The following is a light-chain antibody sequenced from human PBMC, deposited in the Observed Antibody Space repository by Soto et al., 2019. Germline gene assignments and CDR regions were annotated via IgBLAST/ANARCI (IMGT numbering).Light chain of an antibody. CDR1: STDVGGYNL. J-gene: IGLJ2*01. V-gene: IGLV2-23*03. CDR2: EGT. Sequence: QSVLTQPASVSASPGQSITISCTGTSTDVGGYNLVSWYQHHPGNAPKLIIFEGTKRPSGVSSRFSGSKSGNTASLTISGLQAEEEADYSCCSYAGRSTFVFGGGTKLTVL. CDR3: CSYAGRSTFV.